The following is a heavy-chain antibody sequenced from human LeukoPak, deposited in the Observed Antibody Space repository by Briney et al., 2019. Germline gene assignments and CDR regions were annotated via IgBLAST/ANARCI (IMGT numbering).Heavy chain of an antibody. J-gene: IGHJ3*02. Sequence: SETLSLTCAVYGGSFSGYYWSWIRQPPGKGLEWIGEINHSGSTNYNPSLKSRVTISVDTSKNQFSLKLSSVTAADTAMYYCARPDGPTPRYSSGRYAFDIWGQGTMVTVSS. CDR3: ARPDGPTPRYSSGRYAFDI. D-gene: IGHD6-19*01. V-gene: IGHV4-34*01. CDR2: INHSGST. CDR1: GGSFSGYY.